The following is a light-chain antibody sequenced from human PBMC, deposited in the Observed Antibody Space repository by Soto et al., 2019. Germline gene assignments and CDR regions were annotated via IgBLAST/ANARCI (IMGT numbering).Light chain of an antibody. CDR2: GAS. V-gene: IGKV3-15*01. CDR1: QSVSRN. J-gene: IGKJ5*01. Sequence: EIGMTQSPATLSVSPGERATRSCRTSQSVSRNLDWYQQKPGQAPRLLICGASTGATGIPSRFSGSGSGTEFPLTISRLQSADFAVYYCQQYNNWPITFGQGTRRDI. CDR3: QQYNNWPIT.